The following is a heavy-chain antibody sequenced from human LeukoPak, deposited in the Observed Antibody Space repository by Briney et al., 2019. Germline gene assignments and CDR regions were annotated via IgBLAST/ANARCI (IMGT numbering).Heavy chain of an antibody. CDR3: ASIGTDYGDYIGSETPEFDY. CDR2: INPNSGGT. CDR1: GYTLTGYY. Sequence: ASVKVSCKASGYTLTGYYMHWVRQAPGQGLEWMGRINPNSGGTNYAQKFQGRVTMTRDTSISTAYMELSRLRSDDTAVYYCASIGTDYGDYIGSETPEFDYWGQGTLVTVSS. V-gene: IGHV1-2*06. D-gene: IGHD4-17*01. J-gene: IGHJ4*02.